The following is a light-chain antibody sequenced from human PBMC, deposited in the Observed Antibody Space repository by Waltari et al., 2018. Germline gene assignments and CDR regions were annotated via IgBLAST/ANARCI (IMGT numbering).Light chain of an antibody. J-gene: IGLJ3*02. Sequence: QSVLTPPPTVSGAPGQRVTISSPGSSPHIGAGYDVHWYQQLPGTAPKLLIYGNSNRPSGVPDRFSGSKSGTSASLAITGLQAEDEADYYCQSYDSSLSGWVFGGGTKLTVL. V-gene: IGLV1-40*01. CDR1: SPHIGAGYD. CDR2: GNS. CDR3: QSYDSSLSGWV.